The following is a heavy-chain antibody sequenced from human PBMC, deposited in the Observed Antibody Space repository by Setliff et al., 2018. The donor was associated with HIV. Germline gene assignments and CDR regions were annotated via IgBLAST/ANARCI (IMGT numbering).Heavy chain of an antibody. CDR3: ARALYGEYGGDLNWLDP. D-gene: IGHD4-17*01. J-gene: IGHJ5*02. CDR1: GYTFINYA. Sequence: ASVKVSCNASGYTFINYAMNWVRQAPGQGLEWMGWINTQTGSPTYAQAFTGRFVFSVDTSVSTAYLQISGLKADDTAVYYCARALYGEYGGDLNWLDPWGQGTLVTVSS. CDR2: INTQTGSP. V-gene: IGHV7-4-1*02.